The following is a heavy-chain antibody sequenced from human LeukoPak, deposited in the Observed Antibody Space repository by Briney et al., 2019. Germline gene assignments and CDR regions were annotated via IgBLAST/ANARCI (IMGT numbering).Heavy chain of an antibody. CDR3: ARDRYQLLWRYNWFDP. V-gene: IGHV1-2*06. J-gene: IGHJ5*02. CDR1: GYTFTGYY. CDR2: INPNSGGT. Sequence: GASVKVSCKASGYTFTGYYMHWVRQAPGQGLEWMGRINPNSGGTNYAQKFQGRVTVTRDTSISTAYMELSRLRSDDTAVYYCARDRYQLLWRYNWFDPWGQGTLVTVSS. D-gene: IGHD2-2*01.